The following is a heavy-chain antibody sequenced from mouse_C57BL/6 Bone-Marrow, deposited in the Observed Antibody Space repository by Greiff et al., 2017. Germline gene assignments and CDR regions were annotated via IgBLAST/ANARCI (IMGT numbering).Heavy chain of an antibody. CDR2: IDPSDSYT. V-gene: IGHV1-69*01. Sequence: VQLQQPGAELVMPGASVKLSCKASGYTFTSYWMHWVKQRPGQGLEWIGEIDPSDSYTNYNQKFNGKSTLTVDKSSSTAYMQLSSLTSEDSAVYYSAREDYAMDYWGQGTSVTGSS. J-gene: IGHJ4*01. CDR1: GYTFTSYW. CDR3: AREDYAMDY.